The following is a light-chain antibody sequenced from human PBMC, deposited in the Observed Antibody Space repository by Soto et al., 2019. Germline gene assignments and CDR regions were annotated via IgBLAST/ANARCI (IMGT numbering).Light chain of an antibody. CDR2: EVR. J-gene: IGLJ3*02. V-gene: IGLV2-14*01. Sequence: QLVLTQPASVSGSLGQSITISCTGSNRDIGAYNLVSWYQQYPDTAPKLIIYEVRNRPSGVSYRFTGSRSGNTASLTISALQADDESTFYCSSYTTTSTLLFGGGTQLTVL. CDR3: SSYTTTSTLL. CDR1: NRDIGAYNL.